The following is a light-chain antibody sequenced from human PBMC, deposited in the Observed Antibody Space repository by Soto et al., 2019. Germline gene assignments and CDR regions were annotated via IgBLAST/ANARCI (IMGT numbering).Light chain of an antibody. Sequence: DIQMTHSPSTLSGSVGYRFTITFRASQGIRTYLAWYQQKPGKAPKLLIYSASTLQSGVPLRFSGSGSGTDFTLTISSLQPEDFATYYCLQVDVFPWTFGQGTKVDIK. CDR2: SAS. J-gene: IGKJ1*01. CDR1: QGIRTY. V-gene: IGKV1-9*01. CDR3: LQVDVFPWT.